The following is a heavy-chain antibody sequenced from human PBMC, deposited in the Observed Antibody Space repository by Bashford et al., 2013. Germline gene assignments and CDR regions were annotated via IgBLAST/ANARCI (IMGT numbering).Heavy chain of an antibody. CDR3: VRDNFIASAYDY. CDR2: ILHDGSSQ. V-gene: IGHV3-33*01. D-gene: IGHD5/OR15-5a*01. J-gene: IGHJ4*02. Sequence: RQAPGKGLEWVAVILHDGSSQRYADAVRGRFTISRDNSKATLNLEMHSLRADDTAIYYCVRDNFIASAYDYWGPGTLVTVSS.